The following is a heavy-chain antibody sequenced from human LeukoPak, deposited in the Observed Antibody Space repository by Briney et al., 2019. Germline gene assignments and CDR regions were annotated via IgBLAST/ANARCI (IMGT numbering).Heavy chain of an antibody. CDR1: GFTFDDYS. CDR2: ISWNSGSI. CDR3: AKGDLSIAAAGSFDY. J-gene: IGHJ4*02. Sequence: GRSLRLSCAASGFTFDDYSMHWVRQAPGKGLEWVSCISWNSGSIGYADSVKGRFTISRDNAKNSLYLQMNSLRAEDTGLYYCAKGDLSIAAAGSFDYWGQGTLVTVSS. V-gene: IGHV3-9*01. D-gene: IGHD6-13*01.